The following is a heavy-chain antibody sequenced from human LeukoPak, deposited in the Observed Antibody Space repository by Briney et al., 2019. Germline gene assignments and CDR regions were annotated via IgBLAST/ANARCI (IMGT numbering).Heavy chain of an antibody. D-gene: IGHD3-10*01. CDR2: ISGSGGST. J-gene: IGHJ4*02. V-gene: IGHV3-23*01. CDR3: AKGAPRWFSYYFDY. CDR1: GFTFSSYA. Sequence: GGSLRLSCAASGFTFSSYAMSWVRQAPGKGLEWVSAISGSGGSTYYADSVKGRFTISRDNAKNSLYLQMNSLRVEDTAVYYCAKGAPRWFSYYFDYWGQGTLVTVSS.